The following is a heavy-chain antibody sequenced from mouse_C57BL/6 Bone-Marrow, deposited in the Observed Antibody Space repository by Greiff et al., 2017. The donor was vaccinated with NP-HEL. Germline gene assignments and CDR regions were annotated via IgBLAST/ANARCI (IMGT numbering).Heavy chain of an antibody. V-gene: IGHV1-80*01. CDR2: IDPADGDT. CDR3: TGGGC. J-gene: IGHJ3*01. Sequence: QVQLQQSGAELVRPGSSVKISCKASGYEFSNYWMHWVKQRPGKGLEWIGQIDPADGDTNYNQKFKDKATLTVDKSSSTAYMQLSRLTSETSAVFFCTGGGCWGQGTLVTVSA. CDR1: GYEFSNYW.